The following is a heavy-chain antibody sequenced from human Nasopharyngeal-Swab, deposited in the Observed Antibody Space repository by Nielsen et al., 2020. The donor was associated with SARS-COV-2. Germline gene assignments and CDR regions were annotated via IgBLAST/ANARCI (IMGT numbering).Heavy chain of an antibody. Sequence: GESLKISCAASGFTFNTYWMNWARQAPGMGLEWVANIKEDGSQKNYADSVKGRFTSSRDNAKNTLYLQMNSLRAEDTAVYYCARVKYDSSGYYYSGSDYWGQGTLVTVSS. CDR3: ARVKYDSSGYYYSGSDY. CDR2: IKEDGSQK. CDR1: GFTFNTYW. V-gene: IGHV3-7*01. J-gene: IGHJ4*02. D-gene: IGHD3-22*01.